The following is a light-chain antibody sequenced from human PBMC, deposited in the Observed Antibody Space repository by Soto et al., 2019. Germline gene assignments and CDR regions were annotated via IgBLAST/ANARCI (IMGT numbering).Light chain of an antibody. J-gene: IGKJ1*01. V-gene: IGKV1-5*03. CDR1: QNINSW. CDR3: QQYNGYGR. Sequence: VGDRVTITCRASQNINSWLAWYQQKPGKAPKLLIHKASSLQSGVPSRFSGSGSGTEFTLTISSLDPDDFATYYCQQYNGYGRFGQGTKVDIK. CDR2: KAS.